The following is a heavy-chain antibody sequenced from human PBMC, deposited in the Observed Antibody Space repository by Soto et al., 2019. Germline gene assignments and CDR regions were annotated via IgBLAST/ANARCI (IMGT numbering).Heavy chain of an antibody. Sequence: QVQLVQSGAEVKKPGSSVKVSCKASGGTFSSYAISWVRQAPGQGLEWMGGIIPIFGTANYAQKFQGRVQINEDKSTSTAYMELRSLRSEDTAVYYCARLVRVRNPHASWYEGWFDPWGQGTLVTVSS. D-gene: IGHD6-13*01. CDR2: IIPIFGTA. J-gene: IGHJ5*02. V-gene: IGHV1-69*06. CDR3: ARLVRVRNPHASWYEGWFDP. CDR1: GGTFSSYA.